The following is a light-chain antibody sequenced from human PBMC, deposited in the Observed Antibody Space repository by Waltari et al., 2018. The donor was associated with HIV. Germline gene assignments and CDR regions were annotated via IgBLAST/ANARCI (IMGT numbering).Light chain of an antibody. J-gene: IGLJ2*01. Sequence: SYEVTQSLSVSVLLGQPAKITCGGNYIGTKSGHWYQQKPGQAPGWVIYADRGRPSGVPDRFSGSSSGDTATMTISGVQSGDEADYYCQLWDSSTVIFGGGTKVTVL. CDR3: QLWDSSTVI. CDR1: YIGTKS. CDR2: ADR. V-gene: IGLV3-9*01.